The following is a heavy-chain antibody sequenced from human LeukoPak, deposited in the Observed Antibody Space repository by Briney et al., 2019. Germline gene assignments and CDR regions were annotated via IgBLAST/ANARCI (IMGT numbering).Heavy chain of an antibody. Sequence: GASVKVSCKASGYTFTSYDINWVRQATGQGLEWMGWMNPNSGNTGYAQKFQGRVTMTRNTSISTAYMELSSLRSEDTAVYYCARTPEYDFWSGYRTPGDYYYYMDVWGKGTTVTVSS. D-gene: IGHD3-3*01. CDR3: ARTPEYDFWSGYRTPGDYYYYMDV. J-gene: IGHJ6*03. V-gene: IGHV1-8*01. CDR1: GYTFTSYD. CDR2: MNPNSGNT.